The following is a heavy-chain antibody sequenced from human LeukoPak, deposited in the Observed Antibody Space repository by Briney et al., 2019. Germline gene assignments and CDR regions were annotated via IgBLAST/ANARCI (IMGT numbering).Heavy chain of an antibody. J-gene: IGHJ4*02. Sequence: SVKVSCKASGGTFSSYAISWVRQAPGQGLEWMGGISPICGTANYAQKFKGRVAITTDESTSTAYMELSSLRSEDPAVYYCARASTIYGGTYYFDYWGQGTLVTVSS. D-gene: IGHD4-23*01. CDR3: ARASTIYGGTYYFDY. CDR1: GGTFSSYA. CDR2: ISPICGTA. V-gene: IGHV1-69*05.